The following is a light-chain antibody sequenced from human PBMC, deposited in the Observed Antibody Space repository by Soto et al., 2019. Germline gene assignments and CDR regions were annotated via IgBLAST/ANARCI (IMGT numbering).Light chain of an antibody. J-gene: IGLJ1*01. CDR1: SSDVGGYNY. CDR2: EVT. V-gene: IGLV2-14*01. Sequence: QSALTQPASVTGSPGQSITISCTGTSSDVGGYNYVSWYQQHPGKTPKLMIYEVTNRPSGVSNRFSGSKSGNTASLTISGLQADDEADYYCSSYTSRSIFFFGTAT. CDR3: SSYTSRSIFF.